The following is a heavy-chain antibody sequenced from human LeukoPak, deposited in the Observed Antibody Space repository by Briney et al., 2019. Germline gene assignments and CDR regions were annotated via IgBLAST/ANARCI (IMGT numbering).Heavy chain of an antibody. CDR3: ARTGSIVVVPTPLDY. CDR2: ISAYNGNT. J-gene: IGHJ4*02. Sequence: ASVKVSCKASGYTFTSYGISWVRQALGQGLEWMGWISAYNGNTNYAQKLQGRVTMTTDTSTSTAYMELRSLRSDDTAVYYCARTGSIVVVPTPLDYWGQGTLVTVSS. D-gene: IGHD2-2*01. V-gene: IGHV1-18*04. CDR1: GYTFTSYG.